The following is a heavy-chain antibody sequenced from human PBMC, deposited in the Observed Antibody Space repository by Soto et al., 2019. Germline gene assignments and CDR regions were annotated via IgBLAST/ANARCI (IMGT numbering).Heavy chain of an antibody. D-gene: IGHD5-12*01. CDR3: ARQSLEMATITINRPLDY. J-gene: IGHJ4*02. CDR2: IYYSGST. Sequence: SETLSLTCTVSGGSISSSSYYWGWIRQPPGKGLEWIGSIYYSGSTYYNPSLKSRVTISVDTSKNQFSLKLSSVTAADTAVYYCARQSLEMATITINRPLDYWGQRTLVTVSS. V-gene: IGHV4-39*01. CDR1: GGSISSSSYY.